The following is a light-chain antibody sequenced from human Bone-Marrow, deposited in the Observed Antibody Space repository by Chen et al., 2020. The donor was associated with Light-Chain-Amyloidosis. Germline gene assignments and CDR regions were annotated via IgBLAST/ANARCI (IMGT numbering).Light chain of an antibody. J-gene: IGKJ4*01. CDR1: QSVFYSSNSRNL. V-gene: IGKV4-1*01. CDR3: QQANSFPRGGLT. CDR2: WAS. Sequence: DIVMTQSPESLAVSLGERATINCKSSQSVFYSSNSRNLLPWYQQKPGQPPRLLIYWASTRESGVPDRFSGSGSGTDFTLTISSLQPEDFATYYCQQANSFPRGGLTFGGGTKVEIK.